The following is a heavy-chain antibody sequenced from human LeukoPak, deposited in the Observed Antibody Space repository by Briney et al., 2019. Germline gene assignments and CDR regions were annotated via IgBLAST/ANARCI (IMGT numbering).Heavy chain of an antibody. Sequence: SETLSLTCTVSGGSISSYYWSWIRQPAGKGLEWIGRIYTSGSTNYNPSLKSRVTMSVDKTKNQFSMMLSSVTAADTAVYYCARDDSSSQDYWGQGTLVTVSS. CDR2: IYTSGST. CDR3: ARDDSSSQDY. V-gene: IGHV4-4*07. CDR1: GGSISSYY. D-gene: IGHD6-13*01. J-gene: IGHJ4*02.